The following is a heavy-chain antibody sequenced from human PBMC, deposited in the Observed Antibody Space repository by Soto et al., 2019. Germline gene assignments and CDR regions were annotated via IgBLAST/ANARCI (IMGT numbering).Heavy chain of an antibody. J-gene: IGHJ6*03. CDR3: ARDTKWLRPRGYMDA. Sequence: GASVKVSCKVSGYTLTELSMHWVRQAPGKGLEWMGGFDPEDGETIYAQKFQGRVTMTEDTSTDTAYMELSSLRSEDTAVYYCARDTKWLRPRGYMDAWGKGTTVTVSS. V-gene: IGHV1-24*01. CDR2: FDPEDGET. D-gene: IGHD5-12*01. CDR1: GYTLTELS.